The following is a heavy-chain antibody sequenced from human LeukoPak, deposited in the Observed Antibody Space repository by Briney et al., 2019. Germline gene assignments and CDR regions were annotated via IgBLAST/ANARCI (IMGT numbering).Heavy chain of an antibody. V-gene: IGHV7-4-1*02. CDR3: AREVAPGGFDY. J-gene: IGHJ4*02. CDR2: IKTNTGNP. D-gene: IGHD4-23*01. Sequence: ASVKVSCKASGYTFTKYAVNWVRQAPGQGLEWMGWIKTNTGNPTYAQGFTGRFVFSLDTSVSTAYLQISSLKAEDTAVYYCAREVAPGGFDYWGRGTLVTVSS. CDR1: GYTFTKYA.